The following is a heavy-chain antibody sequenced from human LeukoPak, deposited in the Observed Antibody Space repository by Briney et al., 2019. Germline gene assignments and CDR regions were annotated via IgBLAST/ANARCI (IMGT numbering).Heavy chain of an antibody. Sequence: TLSLTCTVSGGSISSGGYYWSWIRQPPGKGLEWIGYIYHSGSTYYNPSLKSRVTISVDRSKNQFSLKLSSVTAADTAVYYCARPHSSSSFDAFDIWGQGTMVTVSS. D-gene: IGHD6-6*01. CDR3: ARPHSSSSFDAFDI. CDR1: GGSISSGGYY. CDR2: IYHSGST. V-gene: IGHV4-30-2*01. J-gene: IGHJ3*02.